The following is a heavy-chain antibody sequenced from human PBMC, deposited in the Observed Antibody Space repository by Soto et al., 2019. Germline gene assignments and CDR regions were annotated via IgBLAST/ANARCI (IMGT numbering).Heavy chain of an antibody. D-gene: IGHD5-12*01. V-gene: IGHV3-30-3*01. J-gene: IGHJ4*02. CDR2: ISYDGSNK. CDR1: GFTFSSYA. CDR3: ARDRATLVFDY. Sequence: PGGSLRLSCAASGFTFSSYAMHWVRQAPGKGLEWVAVISYDGSNKYYADSVKGRFTISRDNSKNTLYLQMNSLRAEDTAVYYCARDRATLVFDYWGQGTRVTVSS.